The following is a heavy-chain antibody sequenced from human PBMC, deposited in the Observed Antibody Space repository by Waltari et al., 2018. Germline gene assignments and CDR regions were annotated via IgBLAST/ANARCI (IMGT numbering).Heavy chain of an antibody. V-gene: IGHV4-34*01. Sequence: QVQLQQWGAGLLKPSETLSLTCAVYGGSFSGYYWSWIRQPPGKGLEWIGEINHSGSTNYNPSLKSRVTISVDTSKNQFSLKLSSVTAADTAVYYCARARGGYYYYYMDVWGKGTTVTVSS. J-gene: IGHJ6*03. CDR3: ARARGGYYYYYMDV. D-gene: IGHD3-16*01. CDR2: INHSGST. CDR1: GGSFSGYY.